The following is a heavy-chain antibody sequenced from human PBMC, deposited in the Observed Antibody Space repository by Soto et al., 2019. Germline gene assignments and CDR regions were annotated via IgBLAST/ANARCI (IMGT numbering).Heavy chain of an antibody. Sequence: PSETLSLTCTVSGGSISTSRYYWAWIRQPPGKGLEWIGSIFYSGNSYYNPSLKSRVTISIDTSKNQFSLKLSSVTAADTAVYYCARLSLGSGWTVDYWGQGTLVTVSS. V-gene: IGHV4-39*01. CDR3: ARLSLGSGWTVDY. J-gene: IGHJ4*02. CDR2: IFYSGNS. CDR1: GGSISTSRYY. D-gene: IGHD6-19*01.